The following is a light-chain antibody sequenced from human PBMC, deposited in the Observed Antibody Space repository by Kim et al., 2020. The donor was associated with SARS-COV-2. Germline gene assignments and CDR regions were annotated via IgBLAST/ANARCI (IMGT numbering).Light chain of an antibody. CDR1: SSNIGKNV. J-gene: IGLJ2*01. CDR3: AAWDDGVEGVV. Sequence: GQRVTMSCSGSSSNIGKNVVNRYQQLPGMAPKLLIYGNNQSPSGVPDRFSGSKSGTSGSLVISGLQSDDEADYFCAAWDDGVEGVVFGGGTQLTVL. CDR2: GNN. V-gene: IGLV1-44*01.